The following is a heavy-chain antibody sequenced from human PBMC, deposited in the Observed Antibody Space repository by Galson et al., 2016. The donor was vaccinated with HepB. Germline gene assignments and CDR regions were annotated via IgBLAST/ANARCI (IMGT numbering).Heavy chain of an antibody. Sequence: SLRLSCAVSAGTFKNYAMNWVRQAPGKGLEWVAAISGSGGRTSYEDSVRGRFTISRDNSKNTLFLRMNSVGVEDTAVYFCAKSGFRGELDKWGQGTGVVVS. D-gene: IGHD3-10*01. CDR2: ISGSGGRT. V-gene: IGHV3-23*01. CDR1: AGTFKNYA. J-gene: IGHJ4*02. CDR3: AKSGFRGELDK.